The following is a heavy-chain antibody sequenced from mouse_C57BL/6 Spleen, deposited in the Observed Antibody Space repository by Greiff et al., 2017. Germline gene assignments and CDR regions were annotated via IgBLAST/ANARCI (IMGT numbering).Heavy chain of an antibody. CDR3: ARGPYYGNYVSYYAMDY. D-gene: IGHD2-10*01. CDR2: IDPEDGET. J-gene: IGHJ4*01. Sequence: VHVKQSGAELVKPGASVKLSCTASGFNIKDYYMHWVKQRTEQGLEWIGRIDPEDGETKYAPKFQGKATITADTSSNTAYLQLSSLTSEDTAVYYCARGPYYGNYVSYYAMDYWGQGTSVTVSS. CDR1: GFNIKDYY. V-gene: IGHV14-2*01.